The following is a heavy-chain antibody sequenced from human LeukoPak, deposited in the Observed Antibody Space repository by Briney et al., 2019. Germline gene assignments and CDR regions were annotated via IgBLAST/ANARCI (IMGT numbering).Heavy chain of an antibody. CDR2: INQDGVKQ. Sequence: GGSLRLSCAASGFTFSSYWMSWVRQAPGKGLEWVANINQDGVKQYYVDSVEGRFTICRDNAKSSLLLQMNSLRAEDTAVYYCARISQRSFDPCGQGTLVTVSS. J-gene: IGHJ5*02. CDR1: GFTFSSYW. CDR3: ARISQRSFDP. V-gene: IGHV3-7*05. D-gene: IGHD2-15*01.